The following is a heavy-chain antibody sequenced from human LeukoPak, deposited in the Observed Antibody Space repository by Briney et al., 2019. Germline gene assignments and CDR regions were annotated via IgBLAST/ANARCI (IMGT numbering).Heavy chain of an antibody. J-gene: IGHJ3*02. CDR2: IYYSRST. D-gene: IGHD2-15*01. CDR3: ARDRGAVVVVVAATPSAFDI. CDR1: GGSITTYY. V-gene: IGHV4-59*12. Sequence: PSETLSLTCTVSGGSITTYYWSWIRQPPGKGLEWIGYIYYSRSTMYNPSLKSRVTISIDTSKNQLSLKVNSVTAADTAVYYCARDRGAVVVVVAATPSAFDIWGQGTMVTVSS.